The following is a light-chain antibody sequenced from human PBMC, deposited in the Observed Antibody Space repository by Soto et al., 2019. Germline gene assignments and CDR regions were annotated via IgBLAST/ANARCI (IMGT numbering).Light chain of an antibody. Sequence: QSVLTQPASVSESPGQSITISCTGTSTDVGGYNYVSWYQQHPGKAPKLMISDVSNRPSGVSIRFSGSKSGNTASLTISGLQAEDEADYYCNSYSSSTTLYLFGTGTKVTVL. CDR3: NSYSSSTTLYL. CDR2: DVS. V-gene: IGLV2-14*01. J-gene: IGLJ1*01. CDR1: STDVGGYNY.